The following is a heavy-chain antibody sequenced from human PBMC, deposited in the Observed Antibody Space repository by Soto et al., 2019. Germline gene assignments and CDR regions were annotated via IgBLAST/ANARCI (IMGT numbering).Heavy chain of an antibody. CDR1: GGSISSYY. V-gene: IGHV4-59*01. Sequence: PSETLSLTCTVSGGSISSYYWSWIRQPPGKGLEWIGYIYYSGSTNYNPSLKSRVTISVDTSKNQFSLKLSSVTAADTAVYYCARVLSGYEPRFDYWGQGTLVTVSS. CDR2: IYYSGST. J-gene: IGHJ4*02. CDR3: ARVLSGYEPRFDY. D-gene: IGHD5-12*01.